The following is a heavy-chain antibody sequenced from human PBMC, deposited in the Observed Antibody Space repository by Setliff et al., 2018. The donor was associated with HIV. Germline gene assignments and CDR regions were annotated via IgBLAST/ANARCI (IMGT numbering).Heavy chain of an antibody. CDR3: ARRHYYDSSGYPNDAFDI. V-gene: IGHV5-51*01. J-gene: IGHJ3*02. D-gene: IGHD3-22*01. CDR2: IYPGDSDT. CDR1: GYSFTSYW. Sequence: GESLKISCKGSGYSFTSYWIGWVRLMPGKGLEWMGIIYPGDSDTRYSPSFQGQVTISADKSISTAYLQWSSLKASDTAMYYCARRHYYDSSGYPNDAFDIWGQGTMVTVSS.